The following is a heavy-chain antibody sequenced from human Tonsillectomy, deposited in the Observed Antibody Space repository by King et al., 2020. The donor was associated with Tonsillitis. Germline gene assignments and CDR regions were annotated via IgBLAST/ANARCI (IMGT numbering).Heavy chain of an antibody. V-gene: IGHV3-21*06. D-gene: IGHD3/OR15-3a*01. Sequence: VQLVESGGGPVKPGGSLRLSCAASGFTFSSHTMNWVRQAPGRGLEWVSCISSSSSYIYYADSVKGRFTISRDNAKNSVYLQMNSLRAEDTAVYYCARAVGLVNVDYWGQGSLVTVSS. CDR3: ARAVGLVNVDY. J-gene: IGHJ4*02. CDR1: GFTFSSHT. CDR2: ISSSSSYI.